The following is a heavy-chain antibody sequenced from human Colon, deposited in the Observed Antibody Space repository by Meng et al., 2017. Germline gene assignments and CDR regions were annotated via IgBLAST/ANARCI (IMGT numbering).Heavy chain of an antibody. J-gene: IGHJ4*02. V-gene: IGHV6-1*01. CDR1: GDSGSSNRAL. CDR3: TTWYGEY. Sequence: QVKLEQSGPGLVKPSQTLSLTCAISGDSGSSNRALWHWVRQSPSRGLEWLGQTYYRSEWQNHYGVSVKSRITINADTSRNHFSLHLNSVTPEDTAVYYCTTWYGEYWGQGTLVTVSS. D-gene: IGHD3-10*01. CDR2: TYYRSEWQN.